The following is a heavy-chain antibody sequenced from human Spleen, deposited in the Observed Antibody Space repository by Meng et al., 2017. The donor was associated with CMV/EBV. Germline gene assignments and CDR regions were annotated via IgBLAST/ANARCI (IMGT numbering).Heavy chain of an antibody. V-gene: IGHV1-18*01. D-gene: IGHD3-22*01. Sequence: ASVKVSCKTSGYTFSSYGINWVRQAPGQGLEWMGWISNGNTKYAQELQGRVSMTTDTSTSTAYMELRSLRSDDTAVYYCAKALYTNYYSTYYGLDVWGQGTTVTVSS. CDR1: GYTFSSYG. J-gene: IGHJ6*02. CDR2: ISNGNT. CDR3: AKALYTNYYSTYYGLDV.